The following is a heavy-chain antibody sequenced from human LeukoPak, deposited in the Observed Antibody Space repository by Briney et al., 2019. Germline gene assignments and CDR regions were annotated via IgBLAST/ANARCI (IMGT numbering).Heavy chain of an antibody. CDR3: ATGQTNTYYDFWSGPTPYYYYYGMDV. D-gene: IGHD3-3*01. V-gene: IGHV1-3*01. CDR1: GYTFTSYA. J-gene: IGHJ6*02. CDR2: INAGNGNT. Sequence: ASVKVSCKASGYTFTSYAMHWVRQAPGQRLEWMGWINAGNGNTKYSQKFQGRVTMTTDTSTSTAYMELRSLRSDDTAVYYCATGQTNTYYDFWSGPTPYYYYYGMDVWGQGTTVTVSS.